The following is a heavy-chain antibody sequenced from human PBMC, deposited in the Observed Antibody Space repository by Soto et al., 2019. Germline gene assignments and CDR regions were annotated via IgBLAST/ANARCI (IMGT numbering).Heavy chain of an antibody. CDR1: GYPVTAYY. CDR2: INPATGAA. CDR3: ARGGGVGVAGSAAFDM. V-gene: IGHV1-2*02. J-gene: IGHJ3*02. Sequence: QLHLVQSGAVVKKPGASVTVSCSASGYPVTAYYMHWVRQAPGRGLEWMGGINPATGAAKYTQTFQGRVPMTRDTATDTVFIGLGGLTSGDPAVFYWARGGGVGVAGSAAFDMWGQGTLVTVSS. D-gene: IGHD3-3*01.